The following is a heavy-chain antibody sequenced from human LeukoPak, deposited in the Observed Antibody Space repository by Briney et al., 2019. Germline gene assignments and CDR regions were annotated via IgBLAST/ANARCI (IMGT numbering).Heavy chain of an antibody. CDR1: GYSFSNYW. CDR2: IYPDDSNT. D-gene: IGHD6-6*01. Sequence: GESLKISCQVSGYSFSNYWIGWVRQMPGKGLEWMGIIYPDDSNTRYNPSFQGQVTISADKSITTAYLQWSSLEASDTAIYYCARRSSPAEFFDYWGQGALVTVSS. V-gene: IGHV5-51*01. CDR3: ARRSSPAEFFDY. J-gene: IGHJ4*02.